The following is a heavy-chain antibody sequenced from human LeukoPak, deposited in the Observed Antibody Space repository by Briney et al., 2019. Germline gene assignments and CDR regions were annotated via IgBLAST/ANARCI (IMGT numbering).Heavy chain of an antibody. D-gene: IGHD4-17*01. Sequence: PGGSLLLSCASAGFTLSDYYMSGSRQAPGKGVEWISYISAGPTYTNYADSVRRRFTISRDNTNNSLSLQLNSLRAEDTAVYFCARSPHDSGHSYLPVADYWGQGALVTVSS. J-gene: IGHJ4*02. CDR3: ARSPHDSGHSYLPVADY. CDR2: ISAGPTYT. CDR1: GFTLSDYY. V-gene: IGHV3-11*03.